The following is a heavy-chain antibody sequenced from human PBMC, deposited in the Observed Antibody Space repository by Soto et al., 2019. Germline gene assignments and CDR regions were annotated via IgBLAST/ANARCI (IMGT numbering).Heavy chain of an antibody. CDR1: GFSFSSFA. J-gene: IGHJ6*04. Sequence: EVLLLESGGGLVQPGGSLRLSCEASGFSFSSFAMNWVRKAPGKGLEWVSAIGDSGASTYYADSVQGRFTISRDNSRNTLYLQLNSLRAEDTAVYYCAEVVELDGWGNGTTVTVSS. CDR3: AEVVELDG. V-gene: IGHV3-23*01. D-gene: IGHD2-15*01. CDR2: IGDSGAST.